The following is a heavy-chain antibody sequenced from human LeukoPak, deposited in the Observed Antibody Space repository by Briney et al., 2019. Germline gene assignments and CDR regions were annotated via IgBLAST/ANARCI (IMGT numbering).Heavy chain of an antibody. Sequence: GGSLRLSCAASGFTVSSNYMSWVRQAPGKGLEWVSIIHSGGTTNYVDSVRGRFTISRDNSRNTLYLQMNSLRAEDTAVYYCARDCSSSCSPYYGMDVWGQGTTVTVSS. D-gene: IGHD2-2*01. CDR3: ARDCSSSCSPYYGMDV. V-gene: IGHV3-53*01. J-gene: IGHJ6*02. CDR1: GFTVSSNY. CDR2: IHSGGTT.